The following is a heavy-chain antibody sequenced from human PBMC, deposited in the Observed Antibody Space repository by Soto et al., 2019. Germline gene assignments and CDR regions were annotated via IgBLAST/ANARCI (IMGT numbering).Heavy chain of an antibody. Sequence: SETLSLTCAVSGGSISSGGYSWSLIRQPPGKGLEWIGYIYHSGSTYNPSLKSRVTISVDRSKNQFSLKLSSVTAADTAVYYCARDLLYGDRDYWGQGTLVTVSS. V-gene: IGHV4-30-2*01. CDR2: IYHSGST. CDR3: ARDLLYGDRDY. D-gene: IGHD4-17*01. J-gene: IGHJ4*02. CDR1: GGSISSGGYS.